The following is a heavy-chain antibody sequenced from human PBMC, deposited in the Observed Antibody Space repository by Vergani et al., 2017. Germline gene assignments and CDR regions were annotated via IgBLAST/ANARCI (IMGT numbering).Heavy chain of an antibody. CDR1: GFIFSSYA. D-gene: IGHD2-2*03. Sequence: EVQLLEAGGGLVQPGGSLRLSCAASGFIFSSYAMSWVRQAPGKGLEWVSAISGSGGSTYYADSLKGRFTISRDNSKNTLYLQMNSLRAEDTAVYYSATDVGGYCSSTSCSYYYYYFMDFWDKGTTVIVSS. CDR2: ISGSGGST. CDR3: ATDVGGYCSSTSCSYYYYYFMDF. V-gene: IGHV3-23*01. J-gene: IGHJ6*03.